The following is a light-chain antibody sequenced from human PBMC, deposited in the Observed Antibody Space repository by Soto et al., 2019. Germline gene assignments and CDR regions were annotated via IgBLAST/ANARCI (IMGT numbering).Light chain of an antibody. Sequence: IVLTQSPATLSVSPGERVTLSCRASENVGTNLAWYQQRPGQPPRLLIYGSSTRATGISATFSGSGSRTELTLTISSLQSEDSAVYYCQQYNNWGLSFGGGTKVDIK. CDR2: GSS. CDR1: ENVGTN. CDR3: QQYNNWGLS. V-gene: IGKV3D-15*01. J-gene: IGKJ4*01.